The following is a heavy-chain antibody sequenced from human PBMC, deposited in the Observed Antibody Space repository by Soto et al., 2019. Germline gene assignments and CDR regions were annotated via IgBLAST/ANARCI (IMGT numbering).Heavy chain of an antibody. CDR2: IYSRDSDT. V-gene: IGHV5-51*01. J-gene: IGHJ4*02. D-gene: IGHD5-12*01. Sequence: GESLKISCQGSGYRFTNFWIGWVRQRPGKGLAWMGIIYSRDSDTRYSPSFQGQVTISVDSSISTTYRQWSSLKASDTAIYYCARLARRDGYNQGGYLGQGTLVTVSS. CDR1: GYRFTNFW. CDR3: ARLARRDGYNQGGY.